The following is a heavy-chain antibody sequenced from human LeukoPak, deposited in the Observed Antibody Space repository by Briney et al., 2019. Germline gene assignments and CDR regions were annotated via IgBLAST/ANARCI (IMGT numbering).Heavy chain of an antibody. V-gene: IGHV3-21*01. J-gene: IGHJ6*03. Sequence: PGGSLRLSCAAYGVTFSSYSMNWVRQAPGKGLEWVSSSSSSSSYIYYADSVKGRFTISRDNAKNSLYLQMNSLRAEDTAVYYCARDNLSYDILTGYTSHMDVWGKGTTVTVPS. CDR3: ARDNLSYDILTGYTSHMDV. CDR2: SSSSSSYI. D-gene: IGHD3-9*01. CDR1: GVTFSSYS.